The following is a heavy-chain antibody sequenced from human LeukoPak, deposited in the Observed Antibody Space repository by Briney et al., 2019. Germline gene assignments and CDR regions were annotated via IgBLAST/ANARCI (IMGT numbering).Heavy chain of an antibody. J-gene: IGHJ4*02. CDR1: GGSISSSNYY. V-gene: IGHV4-39*01. D-gene: IGHD5-12*01. CDR2: IYYSGSI. CDR3: ARGIYYFDY. Sequence: SETLSLTCTVSGGSISSSNYYWGWIRQPPGKGLEWIGSIYYSGSIYYNPSLKSRVTISVDTSKNQFSLQLGSLTASDTDVYYCARGIYYFDYWGQGTLVTVSS.